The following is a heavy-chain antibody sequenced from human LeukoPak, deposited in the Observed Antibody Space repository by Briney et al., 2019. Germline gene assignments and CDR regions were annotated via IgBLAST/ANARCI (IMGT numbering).Heavy chain of an antibody. V-gene: IGHV1-69*13. J-gene: IGHJ5*02. D-gene: IGHD3-22*01. CDR2: IIPIFGTA. CDR3: ATYYYDSSGYYFGWFDP. Sequence: SVKVSCKASGGTFSSYAISWVRQAPGQGLEWMGGIIPIFGTANYAQKFQGRATITADESTSTAYMELSSLRSEDTAVYYCATYYYDSSGYYFGWFDPWGQGTLVTVSS. CDR1: GGTFSSYA.